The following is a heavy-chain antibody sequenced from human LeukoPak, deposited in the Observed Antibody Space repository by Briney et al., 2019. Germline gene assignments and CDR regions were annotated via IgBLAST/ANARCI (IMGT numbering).Heavy chain of an antibody. D-gene: IGHD3-10*01. Sequence: SETLFLTCAVYGGSFSGYYWSWIRQPPGKGLERIGEINHSGSTNYNPSLKSRVTISVDTSKDQFSLKLSSVTAADTAVYYCARGLLWFGELFTEYYGMDVWGKGTTVTVSS. CDR2: INHSGST. V-gene: IGHV4-34*01. CDR3: ARGLLWFGELFTEYYGMDV. CDR1: GGSFSGYY. J-gene: IGHJ6*04.